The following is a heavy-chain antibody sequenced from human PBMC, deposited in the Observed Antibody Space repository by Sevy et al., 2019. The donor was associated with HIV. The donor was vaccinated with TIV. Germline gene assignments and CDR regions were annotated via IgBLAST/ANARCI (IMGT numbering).Heavy chain of an antibody. CDR3: ARGSYYYGSGSYRY. CDR1: GYAFTSYD. J-gene: IGHJ4*02. Sequence: ASVKVSCKASGYAFTSYDINWVRQATGQGLEWMGWMNPNSGNTGYAQKFQGRVTMTRNTSISTAYMELSSLRSEDTAVYYCARGSYYYGSGSYRYWGQGTLVTVSS. V-gene: IGHV1-8*01. D-gene: IGHD3-10*01. CDR2: MNPNSGNT.